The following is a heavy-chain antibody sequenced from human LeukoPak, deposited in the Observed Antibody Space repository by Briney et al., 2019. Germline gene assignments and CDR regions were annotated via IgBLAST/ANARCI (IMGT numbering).Heavy chain of an antibody. V-gene: IGHV3-7*01. J-gene: IGHJ6*02. D-gene: IGHD3-10*02. Sequence: GGSLRLSCVASGFTFNTYWMNWVRQAPGERLEWVASMNQDGTEKYYVDSVKGRFTISRDNAKNSLYLQMNSLRAEDTAVYYCARVYVLAPYYYYYYGMDVWGQGTTVTVSS. CDR3: ARVYVLAPYYYYYYGMDV. CDR2: MNQDGTEK. CDR1: GFTFNTYW.